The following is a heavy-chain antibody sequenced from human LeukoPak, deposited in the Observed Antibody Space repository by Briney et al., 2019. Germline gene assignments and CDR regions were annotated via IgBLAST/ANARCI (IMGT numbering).Heavy chain of an antibody. V-gene: IGHV4-59*08. CDR3: ARLSSTVLDY. J-gene: IGHJ4*02. D-gene: IGHD4-17*01. CDR2: IYYSGST. Sequence: SETLSLTCTVSGGSISRYYWSWLRQPPGKGLEWIGYIYYSGSTNYNPSLKSRFSISVDRSKNQFSLTVGSVTAADAAVYYCARLSSTVLDYWGQGTLVTVSS. CDR1: GGSISRYY.